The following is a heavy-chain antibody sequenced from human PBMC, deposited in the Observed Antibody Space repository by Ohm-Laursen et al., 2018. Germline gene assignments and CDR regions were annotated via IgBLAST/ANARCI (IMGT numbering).Heavy chain of an antibody. CDR2: IYWDDDK. V-gene: IGHV2-5*02. D-gene: IGHD1-7*01. J-gene: IGHJ4*02. CDR3: AHRLGGTRTTTFDY. Sequence: TTQTLTLTCTFSGFSLSTSGVGVGWIRQPPGKALEWLALIYWDDDKRYSPSLKSRLTITKDTSKNQVVLTMTNMDPVDTATYYCAHRLGGTRTTTFDYWGQGTLVTVSS. CDR1: GFSLSTSGVG.